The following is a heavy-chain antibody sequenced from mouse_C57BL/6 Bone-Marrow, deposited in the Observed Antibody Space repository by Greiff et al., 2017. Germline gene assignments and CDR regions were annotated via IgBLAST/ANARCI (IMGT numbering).Heavy chain of an antibody. CDR1: GYTFTSYW. Sequence: QVQLQQPGAELVKPGASVKLSCKASGYTFTSYWMHWVKQRPGQGLEWIGMIHPNSGSTNYNEKFKSKATLTVDKSSGTAYMQLSSLASEDSTVYYCAFEGYYGSSWWGQGTTRTVS. V-gene: IGHV1-64*01. J-gene: IGHJ2*01. D-gene: IGHD1-1*01. CDR2: IHPNSGST. CDR3: AFEGYYGSSW.